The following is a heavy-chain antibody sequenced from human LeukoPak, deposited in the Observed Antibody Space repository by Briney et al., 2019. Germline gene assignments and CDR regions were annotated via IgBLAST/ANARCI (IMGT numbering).Heavy chain of an antibody. V-gene: IGHV4-59*01. Sequence: PSETLSLTCTVSGGSISSYYWSWIRQPPGKGLEWIGYIYYSGSTNYNPSLKSRVTISVDTSKNQFSLKLSSVTAADTAVYYCARDASYCSSTSCYSDYYYYYGMDVWGQGTTVTVSS. CDR3: ARDASYCSSTSCYSDYYYYYGMDV. CDR2: IYYSGST. J-gene: IGHJ6*02. CDR1: GGSISSYY. D-gene: IGHD2-2*01.